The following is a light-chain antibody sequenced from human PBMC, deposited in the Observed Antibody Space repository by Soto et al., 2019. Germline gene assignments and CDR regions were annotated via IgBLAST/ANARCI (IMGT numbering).Light chain of an antibody. Sequence: EIVLTQSPATLSLSPGERATLSCRASQSVSNNLAWYQQKPGQAPRLLIYGASTRATGIPARFSGSGSGTEFTLTISSLQSEDFAVYYCQQYNSWPLTFGGGTKVAIK. CDR1: QSVSNN. CDR3: QQYNSWPLT. J-gene: IGKJ4*01. CDR2: GAS. V-gene: IGKV3-15*01.